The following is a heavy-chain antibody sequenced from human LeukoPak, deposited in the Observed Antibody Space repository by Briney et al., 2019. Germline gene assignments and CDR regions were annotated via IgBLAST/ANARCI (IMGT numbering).Heavy chain of an antibody. V-gene: IGHV4-30-2*01. J-gene: IGHJ5*02. CDR1: GGSISSGGYS. CDR3: ARGGRASYNWFDP. D-gene: IGHD3-16*01. Sequence: ASETLSLTCAASGGSISSGGYSWSWIRQPPGKGLEWIGYIYHSGSTYYNPSLKSRVTISVDRSKNQFSLKLSSVTAADTAVYYCARGGRASYNWFDPWGQGTLVTVSS. CDR2: IYHSGST.